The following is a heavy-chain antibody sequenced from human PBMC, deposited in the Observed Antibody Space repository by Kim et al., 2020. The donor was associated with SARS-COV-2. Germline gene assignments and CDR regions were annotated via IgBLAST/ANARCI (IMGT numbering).Heavy chain of an antibody. V-gene: IGHV1-3*01. CDR2: INVGLGST. D-gene: IGHD5-18*01. Sequence: ASVKVSCKASGYTFSIYAIHWVRQAPGQRLEWMGWINVGLGSTRYSQEFQGRVTIARDTSANTAYLDLSSLRSEDTAIYFCARGGYGPSYYFDFWGQGTLVTVSS. CDR3: ARGGYGPSYYFDF. CDR1: GYTFSIYA. J-gene: IGHJ4*02.